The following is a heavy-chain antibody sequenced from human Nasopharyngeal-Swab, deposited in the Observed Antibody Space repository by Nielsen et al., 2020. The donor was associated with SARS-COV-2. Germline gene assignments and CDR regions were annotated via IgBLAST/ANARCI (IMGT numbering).Heavy chain of an antibody. J-gene: IGHJ2*01. CDR3: ASAYGGSYWYFDL. CDR2: ISYDGSNK. D-gene: IGHD4-23*01. Sequence: GESLKISCAASGFTFSSYAMHWVRQAPGKGLEWVVVISYDGSNKYYADSVKGRFTISRDNSKNTPYLQMNSLRAEDTAVYYCASAYGGSYWYFDLWGRGTLVTVSS. CDR1: GFTFSSYA. V-gene: IGHV3-30-3*01.